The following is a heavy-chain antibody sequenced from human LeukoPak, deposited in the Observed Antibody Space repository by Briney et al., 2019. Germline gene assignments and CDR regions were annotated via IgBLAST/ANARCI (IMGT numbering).Heavy chain of an antibody. CDR3: ARESSSSTAFDI. CDR2: ISSSSSYI. V-gene: IGHV3-21*01. J-gene: IGHJ3*02. CDR1: GFTFSSYS. Sequence: PGGSLRLSCAASGFTFSSYSMNWVRQAPGKGLEWVSSISSSSSYIYYADSVKGRFTISRDNAKNSLYLQMNSLRAGDTAVYYCARESSSSTAFDIWGQGTMVTVSS. D-gene: IGHD6-6*01.